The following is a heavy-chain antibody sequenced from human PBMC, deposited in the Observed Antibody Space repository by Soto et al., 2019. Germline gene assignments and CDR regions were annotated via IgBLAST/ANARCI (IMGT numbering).Heavy chain of an antibody. CDR2: ISYDGSNK. CDR1: GFTFSSYA. CDR3: ARALYDSSGSPKEADGFDP. J-gene: IGHJ5*02. Sequence: QVQLVESGGGVVQPGRSLRLSCAASGFTFSSYAMHWVRQAPGKGLEWVAVISYDGSNKYYADSVKGRFTISRDNSKNTLYLQMNSLSAEDTAVYYCARALYDSSGSPKEADGFDPWGQGTLVTVSS. D-gene: IGHD3-22*01. V-gene: IGHV3-30-3*01.